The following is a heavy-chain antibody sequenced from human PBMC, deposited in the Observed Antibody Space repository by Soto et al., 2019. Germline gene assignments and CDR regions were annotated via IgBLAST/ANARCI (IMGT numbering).Heavy chain of an antibody. CDR3: ARDVQLERRFGPNYYYYGMDV. CDR1: GFTFSSYS. J-gene: IGHJ6*02. Sequence: EVQLVESGGGLVKPGGSLRLSCAASGFTFSSYSMNWVRQAPGKGLEWGSSISSSSSYIYYADSVKGRFTVSRDNAKNSLDLQMNSLRAEDTAVYYCARDVQLERRFGPNYYYYGMDVWGQGTTVTVSS. CDR2: ISSSSSYI. V-gene: IGHV3-21*01. D-gene: IGHD1-1*01.